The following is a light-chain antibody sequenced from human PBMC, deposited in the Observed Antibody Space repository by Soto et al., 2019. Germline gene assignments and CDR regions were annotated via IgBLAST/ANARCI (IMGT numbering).Light chain of an antibody. J-gene: IGKJ1*01. CDR2: AAS. CDR3: QQYNSYSWT. Sequence: DIQMTQSPSSLSASVGDRVTITCRAIQSISSYLNWYQQKPGKAPKLLIYAASSLQSGVPSRFRGSGSGTEFTLTISSLQPDDFATYYCQQYNSYSWTFGQGTKVDIK. CDR1: QSISSY. V-gene: IGKV1-39*01.